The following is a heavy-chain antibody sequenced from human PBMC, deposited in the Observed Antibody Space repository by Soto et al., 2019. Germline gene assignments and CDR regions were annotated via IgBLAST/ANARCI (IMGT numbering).Heavy chain of an antibody. V-gene: IGHV1-18*01. CDR1: VYTFTNYG. D-gene: IGHD1-1*01. CDR3: AGSPLGSTWKSRERFDS. J-gene: IGHJ4*02. Sequence: ASVKVSCKASVYTFTNYGINWVRQAPGQRLEWMGWISANNGNTQYAQKLQGRVTMTTDTSTSTAYMELRSLRSEDTAVYYCAGSPLGSTWKSRERFDSWGQGTLVTVSS. CDR2: ISANNGNT.